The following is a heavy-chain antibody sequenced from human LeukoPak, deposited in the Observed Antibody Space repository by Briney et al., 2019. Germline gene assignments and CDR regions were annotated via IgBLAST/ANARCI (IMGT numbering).Heavy chain of an antibody. CDR3: ARGGSFYYDSSGYPGKNWFDP. D-gene: IGHD3-22*01. V-gene: IGHV4-59*01. CDR2: IYYSGST. Sequence: SETLSLTCTVSGDSISSYYWSWIRQPPGEGLEWIGYIYYSGSTNYNPSLKSRVTISVDTSKNQFSLKLSSVTAADTAVYYCARGGSFYYDSSGYPGKNWFDPWGQGTLVTVSS. CDR1: GDSISSYY. J-gene: IGHJ5*02.